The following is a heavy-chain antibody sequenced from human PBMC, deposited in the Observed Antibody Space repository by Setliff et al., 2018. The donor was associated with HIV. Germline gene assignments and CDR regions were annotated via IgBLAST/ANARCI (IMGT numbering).Heavy chain of an antibody. CDR2: INHSGST. J-gene: IGHJ4*01. Sequence: SETLSLTCAVYGGSFSGYYWSWIRQSPGKGLDWIGEINHSGSTNYSPSLKSRVTISVDTSKNQFSLKVTSVTAADTAVYYCARTEDYSYGDAPFDYWGQGTLVTVSS. V-gene: IGHV4-34*01. CDR3: ARTEDYSYGDAPFDY. D-gene: IGHD5-18*01. CDR1: GGSFSGYY.